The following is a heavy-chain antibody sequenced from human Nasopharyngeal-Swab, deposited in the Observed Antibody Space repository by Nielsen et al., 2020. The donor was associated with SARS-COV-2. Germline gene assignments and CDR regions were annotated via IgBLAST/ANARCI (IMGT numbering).Heavy chain of an antibody. CDR3: AKVVRGYCGGDCPDWYFDL. CDR1: GFTFSSYA. J-gene: IGHJ2*01. D-gene: IGHD2-21*02. Sequence: GESLKISCAASGFTFSSYAMSWVRQAPGKGLEWVSAISGSGGSTYYADSVKGRFTTSRDNSKNTLYLQMNSLRAEDTAVYYCAKVVRGYCGGDCPDWYFDLWGRGTLVTVSS. V-gene: IGHV3-23*01. CDR2: ISGSGGST.